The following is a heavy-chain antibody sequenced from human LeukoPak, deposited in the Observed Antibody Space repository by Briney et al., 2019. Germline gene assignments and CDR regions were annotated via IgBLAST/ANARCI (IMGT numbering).Heavy chain of an antibody. CDR3: ARDLVTVTKGFDI. Sequence: PSETLSLTCAVSDDSFSSHYRTWIRQPPGKGLEWIWYISYIGSTNYNPSLKSQVTISIDTSKNQFTLKLTSVTAAETAVYYCARDLVTVTKGFDIWGQGTMVSVSS. CDR1: DDSFSSHY. CDR2: ISYIGST. J-gene: IGHJ3*02. D-gene: IGHD4-17*01. V-gene: IGHV4-59*11.